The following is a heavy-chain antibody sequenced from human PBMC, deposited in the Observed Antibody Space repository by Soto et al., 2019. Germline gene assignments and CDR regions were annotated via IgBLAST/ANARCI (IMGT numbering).Heavy chain of an antibody. V-gene: IGHV3-9*01. Sequence: DVQLVESGGGLVQPGRSLRLSCAASGFTFDDYAMHWVRQAPGKGLEWVSGISWNSGSIGYADSVKGRFTISRDNAKNSLYLQMNSLRAEDTALYYCAKGRTGRLKSYMDVWGKGTTVTVSS. D-gene: IGHD1-26*01. J-gene: IGHJ6*03. CDR1: GFTFDDYA. CDR2: ISWNSGSI. CDR3: AKGRTGRLKSYMDV.